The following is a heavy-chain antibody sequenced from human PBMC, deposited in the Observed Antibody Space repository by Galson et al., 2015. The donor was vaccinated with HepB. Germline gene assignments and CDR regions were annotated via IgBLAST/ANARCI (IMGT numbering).Heavy chain of an antibody. CDR3: AKDRSSSWYQGYFDY. CDR2: ISASGGST. Sequence: SLRLSCAASGFTFNNYAMSWVRQAPGKGLEWVSAISASGGSTYYADSVMGRFTISRDTSKNTLFLQMNSLRTEDTAVYYCAKDRSSSWYQGYFDYWGQGILVTVAS. V-gene: IGHV3-23*01. D-gene: IGHD6-13*01. J-gene: IGHJ4*02. CDR1: GFTFNNYA.